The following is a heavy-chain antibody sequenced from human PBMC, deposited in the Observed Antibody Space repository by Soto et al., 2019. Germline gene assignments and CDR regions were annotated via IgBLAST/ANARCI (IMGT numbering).Heavy chain of an antibody. D-gene: IGHD6-13*01. CDR3: ALRIAAAGTGEYYYYGMDV. V-gene: IGHV3-23*01. CDR1: GFTFSSYA. Sequence: GGSLRLSCAASGFTFSSYAMSWVRQAPGKGLEWVSAISGSGGSTYYADSVKGRFTISRDNSKNTLYLQMNSLRAEDTAVYYCALRIAAAGTGEYYYYGMDVWGQGTTVTVSS. CDR2: ISGSGGST. J-gene: IGHJ6*02.